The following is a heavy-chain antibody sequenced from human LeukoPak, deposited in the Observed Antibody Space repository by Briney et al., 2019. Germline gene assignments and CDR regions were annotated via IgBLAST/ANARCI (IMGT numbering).Heavy chain of an antibody. D-gene: IGHD1-26*01. CDR2: ISGSGGNT. J-gene: IGHJ4*02. Sequence: PGGSLRLSCAASGFTFSSYAMSWVRQAPGKGLEWVSAISGSGGNTYYADSVKGRFTISRDNSKNTLYLKMNSLRAEDTAVYYCAKDQVGVHYYWGQGTLVTVSS. V-gene: IGHV3-23*01. CDR3: AKDQVGVHYY. CDR1: GFTFSSYA.